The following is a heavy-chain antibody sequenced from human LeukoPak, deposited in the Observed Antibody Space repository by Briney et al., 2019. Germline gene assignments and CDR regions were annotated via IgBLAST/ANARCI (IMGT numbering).Heavy chain of an antibody. J-gene: IGHJ6*02. CDR3: ARVFGDYGDYYYYYYGMDV. D-gene: IGHD4-17*01. CDR1: GFTFSKTW. CDR2: ISSSSSYI. V-gene: IGHV3-21*01. Sequence: GGSLRLSCAASGFTFSKTWMSWVRQAPGKGLAWVSSISSSSSYIYYADSVKGRFTISRDNAKNSLYLQMNSLRAEDTAVYYCARVFGDYGDYYYYYYGMDVWGQGTTVTVSS.